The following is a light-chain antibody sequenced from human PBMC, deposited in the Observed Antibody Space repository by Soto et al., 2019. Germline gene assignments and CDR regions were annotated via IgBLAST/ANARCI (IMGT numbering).Light chain of an antibody. CDR3: QQSYSTPRT. Sequence: DIQMTQSPSSLFASVGDRVTITCRASQSISSYLNWYQQKPGKAPKLMIYAASSFQSRVPSRFSGSGSGADLTLTISCLQPEDFATYYCQQSYSTPRTFGPGSKVYI. CDR1: QSISSY. CDR2: AAS. J-gene: IGKJ3*01. V-gene: IGKV1-39*01.